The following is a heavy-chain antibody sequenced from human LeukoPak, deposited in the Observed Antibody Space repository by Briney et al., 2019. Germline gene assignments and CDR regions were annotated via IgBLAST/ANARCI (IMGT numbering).Heavy chain of an antibody. CDR3: VEGATLRRAFEF. CDR2: STSSGDMI. Sequence: GGSLRLSCQVTGCILSDHYMSWIRQAPGKGLEWISYSTSSGDMIHYADSVKGRFTVSRDNAKNSLYLHMNSLRADDTAVYYCVEGATLRRAFEFWGQGTMVAVSS. CDR1: GCILSDHY. D-gene: IGHD1-26*01. J-gene: IGHJ3*01. V-gene: IGHV3-11*01.